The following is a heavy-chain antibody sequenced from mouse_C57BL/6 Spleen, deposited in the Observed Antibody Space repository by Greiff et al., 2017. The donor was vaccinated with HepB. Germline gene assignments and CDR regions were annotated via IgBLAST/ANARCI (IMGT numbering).Heavy chain of an antibody. V-gene: IGHV5-9*01. CDR1: GFTFSSYT. J-gene: IGHJ3*01. Sequence: EVKVVESGGGLVKPGGSLKLSCAASGFTFSSYTMSWVRQTPEKRLEWVATISGGGGNTYYPDSVKGRFTISRDNAKNTLYLQMSSLRSEDTALYYCASQERAADGGYSPWFAYWGQGTLVTVSA. CDR2: ISGGGGNT. CDR3: ASQERAADGGYSPWFAY. D-gene: IGHD2-3*01.